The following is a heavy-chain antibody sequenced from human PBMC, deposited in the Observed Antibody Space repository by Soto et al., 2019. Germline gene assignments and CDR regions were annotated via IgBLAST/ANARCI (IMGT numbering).Heavy chain of an antibody. CDR3: VRDSGAKLSSS. Sequence: SVKVSCKASGGTFSSYAISWVRQAPGQGLEWVGGIVPIYRTADYAQKFQGRVTITADESARTSYMELRSPKSQDTAVYYCVRDSGAKLSSSWGQGTLVTVSS. V-gene: IGHV1-69*13. D-gene: IGHD6-13*01. J-gene: IGHJ4*02. CDR2: IVPIYRTA. CDR1: GGTFSSYA.